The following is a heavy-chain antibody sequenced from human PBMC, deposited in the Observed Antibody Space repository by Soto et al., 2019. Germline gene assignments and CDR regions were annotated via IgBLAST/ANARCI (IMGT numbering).Heavy chain of an antibody. CDR2: ISSSSSYI. D-gene: IGHD3-22*01. J-gene: IGHJ6*02. V-gene: IGHV3-21*01. CDR3: AREEDSSGYYYPYYYYYGMDV. CDR1: GFTFSSYS. Sequence: PXGSLRLSCAASGFTFSSYSMNWVRQAPGKGLEWVSSISSSSSYIYYADSVKGRFTISRDNAKNSLYLQMNSLRAEDTAVYYCAREEDSSGYYYPYYYYYGMDVWGQGTTVTVSS.